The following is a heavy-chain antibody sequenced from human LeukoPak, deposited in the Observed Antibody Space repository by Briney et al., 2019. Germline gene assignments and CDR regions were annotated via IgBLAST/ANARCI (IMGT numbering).Heavy chain of an antibody. CDR3: TRGGIRMKEF. D-gene: IGHD3-10*01. V-gene: IGHV3-7*01. Sequence: GGSLRLSCAASGFTFRGYWMTWVRQAPGKGLEWVATIKPDGSDQYYVDSLMGRFTISRDNTKNSLYLQMNSLRAEETAVYFCTRGGIRMKEFWSQETLVTVSS. J-gene: IGHJ4*02. CDR2: IKPDGSDQ. CDR1: GFTFRGYW.